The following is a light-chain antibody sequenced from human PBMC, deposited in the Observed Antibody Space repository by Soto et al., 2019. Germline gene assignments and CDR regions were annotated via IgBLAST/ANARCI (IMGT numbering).Light chain of an antibody. CDR2: SNN. J-gene: IGLJ1*01. CDR3: AAWDDSLYGRV. CDR1: RSNIGSNP. Sequence: QSVLTQPPSASGTPGQRVTISCSGGRSNIGSNPVNWYQQFPGRAPKLLIDSNNQRPSGVPDRFSGSRSGSSASLAISGLQSEDEADYYGAAWDDSLYGRVFGTGTKVTVL. V-gene: IGLV1-44*01.